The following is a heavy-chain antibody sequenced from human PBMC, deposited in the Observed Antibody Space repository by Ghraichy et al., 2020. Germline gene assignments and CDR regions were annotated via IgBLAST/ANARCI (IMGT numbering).Heavy chain of an antibody. CDR3: ARHSLAPSGIYYYFYMDV. V-gene: IGHV3-73*01. D-gene: IGHD1-26*01. Sequence: LSLTCAASGFTFSGSAMHWVRQASGKGLEWVGRIRSKTNNYATAYAASVKGRFTISRDDSKDTAYLQINSLKTEDTAVYYCARHSLAPSGIYYYFYMDVWGKGTPVTVSS. CDR1: GFTFSGSA. J-gene: IGHJ6*03. CDR2: IRSKTNNYAT.